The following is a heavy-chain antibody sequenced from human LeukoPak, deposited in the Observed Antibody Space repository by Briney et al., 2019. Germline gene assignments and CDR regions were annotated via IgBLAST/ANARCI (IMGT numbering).Heavy chain of an antibody. J-gene: IGHJ1*01. CDR2: IDYDGGSG. D-gene: IGHD6-19*01. V-gene: IGHV3-23*01. CDR1: GFTFRTYS. CDR3: TRNSGWYGLS. Sequence: SGGSLRLSCAASGFTFRTYSMNWVRQAPGKGLEWVSSIDYDGGSGHYADSVKGRFTISRDNSNNTLFLHLNSLRGEDTAVYYCTRNSGWYGLSWGQGTLVTVSS.